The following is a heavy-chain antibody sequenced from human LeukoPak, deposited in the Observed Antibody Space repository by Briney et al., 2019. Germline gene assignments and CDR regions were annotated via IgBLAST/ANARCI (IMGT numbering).Heavy chain of an antibody. Sequence: PSETLSLTCTVSGGSISSYYWSWIRQPPGKGLEWIGYIYYSGSTNYNPSLKSRVTISVDTSKNQFSLKLSSVTAADTAVYYCARTPSHHYDFWSGYPDAFDIWAKGQWSPSLQ. D-gene: IGHD3-3*01. CDR3: ARTPSHHYDFWSGYPDAFDI. CDR1: GGSISSYY. V-gene: IGHV4-59*01. J-gene: IGHJ3*02. CDR2: IYYSGST.